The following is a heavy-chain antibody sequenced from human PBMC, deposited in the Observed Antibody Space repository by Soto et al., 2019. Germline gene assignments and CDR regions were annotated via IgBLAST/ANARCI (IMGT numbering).Heavy chain of an antibody. J-gene: IGHJ5*02. V-gene: IGHV3-33*01. CDR1: GFTFSPYA. D-gene: IGHD2-15*01. CDR2: IWFDGSKR. CDR3: ARGPVVVTATHWFDP. Sequence: GGSLRLSCAASGFTFSPYAMHWVRQAPGKGLDWVAVIWFDGSKRYYADSVKGRFTISRDNSKNTLYLQMNSLRAEDTAVYYCARGPVVVTATHWFDPWGQGTLVTVPQ.